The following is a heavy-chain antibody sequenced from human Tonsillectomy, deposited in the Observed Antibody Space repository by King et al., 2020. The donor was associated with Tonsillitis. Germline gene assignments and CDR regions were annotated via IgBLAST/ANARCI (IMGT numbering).Heavy chain of an antibody. J-gene: IGHJ4*02. CDR2: MYYSGTI. Sequence: QLQESGPGVVKPSETLSLTCIVSGGSISSSDHYWAWIRQPPEKGLEWIGYMYYSGTIFYNPSLKSRITISGGTSENRFSLKLSSVTAADTAVYFCARSVSGSFDYWGQGALVTVSS. V-gene: IGHV4-39*01. CDR1: GGSISSSDHY. D-gene: IGHD1-26*01. CDR3: ARSVSGSFDY.